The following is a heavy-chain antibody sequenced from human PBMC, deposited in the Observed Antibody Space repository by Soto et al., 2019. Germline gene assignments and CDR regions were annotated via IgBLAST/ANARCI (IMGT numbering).Heavy chain of an antibody. CDR2: ISGSGSSA. V-gene: IGHV3-23*01. Sequence: GGSLRLSCAASGFTISKYAMNWVRQAPGKGLEWVSIISGSGSSAYYADSVKGRFTISRDNSKNTLYLQMKSLRAEDTAVYYCAKDGGFLTYNMDVWGQGTTVTVSS. CDR1: GFTISKYA. J-gene: IGHJ6*02. CDR3: AKDGGFLTYNMDV. D-gene: IGHD3-3*01.